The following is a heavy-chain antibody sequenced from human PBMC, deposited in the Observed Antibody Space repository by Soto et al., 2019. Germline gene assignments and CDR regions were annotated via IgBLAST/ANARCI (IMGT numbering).Heavy chain of an antibody. V-gene: IGHV3-23*01. D-gene: IGHD2-21*02. J-gene: IGHJ4*02. CDR1: GFTFTTYT. CDR3: ARVGTALYFDH. Sequence: EVQLLESGGGLVQPGGSLRLSCAVSGFTFTTYTMSWVRQAPGKGLEWVSGISNSGGNTYYADSVKGRVTISRDNSNNTLYLQMNSLRADDTAAYYCARVGTALYFDHWGQGTLVSVSS. CDR2: ISNSGGNT.